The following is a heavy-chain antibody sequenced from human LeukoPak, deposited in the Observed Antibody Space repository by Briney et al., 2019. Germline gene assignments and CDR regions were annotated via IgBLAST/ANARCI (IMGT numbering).Heavy chain of an antibody. V-gene: IGHV1-8*02. J-gene: IGHJ6*03. CDR3: ARAVDGSGSYYNALYYYYYMDV. CDR2: MNPNSGNT. Sequence: ASVKVSCKASGYTFTSYYMHWVRQAPGQGLEWMGWMNPNSGNTGYAQKFQGRVTMTRNTSISTAYMELSSLRSEDTAVYYCARAVDGSGSYYNALYYYYYMDVWGKGTTVTVSS. D-gene: IGHD3-10*01. CDR1: GYTFTSYY.